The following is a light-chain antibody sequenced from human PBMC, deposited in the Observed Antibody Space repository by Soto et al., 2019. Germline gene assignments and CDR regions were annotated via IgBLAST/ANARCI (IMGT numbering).Light chain of an antibody. CDR2: AAS. J-gene: IGKJ1*01. V-gene: IGKV1-27*01. CDR3: QKYNSAPRT. CDR1: QGISNY. Sequence: DIQMTQSPSSLSASVGDRVTITCRASQGISNYLAWNQQKPGKVPKLLIYAASTLQSGVPSRFSGSGSETDFILTISSLQPEDVAIYYCQKYNSAPRTFGQGIKVEIK.